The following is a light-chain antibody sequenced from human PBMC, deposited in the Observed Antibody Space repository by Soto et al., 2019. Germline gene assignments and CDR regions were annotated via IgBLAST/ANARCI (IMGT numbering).Light chain of an antibody. CDR1: QSVNTIY. CDR2: STS. Sequence: ELVLTQSPGTLSLSPGERATLSCRASQSVNTIYFAWYQQKPGQAPRLLIYSTSNRATGIPDRFSGSGSGTDFTLTISRLEPEDFAVYYCQKYDTSPRTFGQGTKVDIK. J-gene: IGKJ1*01. CDR3: QKYDTSPRT. V-gene: IGKV3-20*01.